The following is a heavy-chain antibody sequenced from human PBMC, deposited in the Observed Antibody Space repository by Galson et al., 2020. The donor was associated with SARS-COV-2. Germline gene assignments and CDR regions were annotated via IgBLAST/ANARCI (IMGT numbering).Heavy chain of an antibody. J-gene: IGHJ4*02. V-gene: IGHV4-34*01. CDR1: GGSFSGYY. D-gene: IGHD3-22*01. CDR2: INHSGST. Sequence: SETLSLTCAVYGGSFSGYYWSWIRQPPGKGLEWIGEINHSGSTHYNPSLKSRVTISVDTSKNQFSLKLSSVTAADTAVYYCARRHYYDSSGYPPPFDYWGQGTLVTVSS. CDR3: ARRHYYDSSGYPPPFDY.